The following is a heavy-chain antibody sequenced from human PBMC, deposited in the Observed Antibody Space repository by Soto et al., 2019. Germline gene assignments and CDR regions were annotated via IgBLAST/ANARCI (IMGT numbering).Heavy chain of an antibody. Sequence: GGSLRLSCAASGFTFSSYAMSWVRQAPGKGLEWVSAISGSGGSTYYADSVKGRFTISRDNSKNTLYLQMNSLRAEDTAVYYCAKSGAYDFWSGYYDYYYGMDVWGQGTTVTVSS. CDR3: AKSGAYDFWSGYYDYYYGMDV. D-gene: IGHD3-3*01. CDR1: GFTFSSYA. V-gene: IGHV3-23*01. CDR2: ISGSGGST. J-gene: IGHJ6*02.